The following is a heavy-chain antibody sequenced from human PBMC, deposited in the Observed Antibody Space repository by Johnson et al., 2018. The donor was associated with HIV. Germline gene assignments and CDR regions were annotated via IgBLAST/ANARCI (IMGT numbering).Heavy chain of an antibody. Sequence: QVQLVESGGGVVQPGGSLRLSCAASGFTFSSYGMHWVRQAPGKGLEWVAFIRYDGSNKYYADSVKGRFTISRDNSKNTLYLQMNSLRAEDTAVCYCATGVVVTAMNDAFDIWGQGTMVTVSS. CDR1: GFTFSSYG. V-gene: IGHV3-30*02. J-gene: IGHJ3*02. CDR2: IRYDGSNK. CDR3: ATGVVVTAMNDAFDI. D-gene: IGHD2-21*02.